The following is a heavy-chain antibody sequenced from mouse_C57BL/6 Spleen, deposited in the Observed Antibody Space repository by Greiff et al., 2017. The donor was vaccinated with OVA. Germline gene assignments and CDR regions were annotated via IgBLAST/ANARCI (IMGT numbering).Heavy chain of an antibody. CDR2: INYDGSST. D-gene: IGHD1-1*01. J-gene: IGHJ4*01. CDR3: AREDYYGSGLYAMDY. Sequence: DVMLVESEGGLVQPGSSMKLSCTASGFTFSDYYMAWVRQVPEKGLEWVANINYDGSSTYYLDSLKSRFIISRDNAKNILYLQMSSLKSEDTATYYCAREDYYGSGLYAMDYWGQGTSVTVSS. V-gene: IGHV5-16*01. CDR1: GFTFSDYY.